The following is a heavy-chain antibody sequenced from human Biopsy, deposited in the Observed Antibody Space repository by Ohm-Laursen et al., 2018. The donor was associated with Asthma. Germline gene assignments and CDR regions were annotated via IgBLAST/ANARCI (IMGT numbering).Heavy chain of an antibody. D-gene: IGHD3-22*01. V-gene: IGHV3-23*01. CDR3: AKITTDRQKANNWFDP. CDR2: ISASGVRT. Sequence: SLRLSCSASGFAFNNSSMTGVRQAPGKGLEWVSSISASGVRTFYADSVKGRFTVSRDSSRNTLYLQLSTLRVEDTAVYFCAKITTDRQKANNWFDPWGQGTLVTVSS. CDR1: GFAFNNSS. J-gene: IGHJ5*02.